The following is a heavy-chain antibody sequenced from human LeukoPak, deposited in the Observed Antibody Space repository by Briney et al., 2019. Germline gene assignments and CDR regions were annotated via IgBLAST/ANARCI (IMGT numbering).Heavy chain of an antibody. J-gene: IGHJ4*02. D-gene: IGHD1-26*01. CDR3: TTGEEWELGYFDY. CDR1: GFTFSSYA. V-gene: IGHV3-15*01. CDR2: IKSKTDGGTT. Sequence: PGGSLRLSCAASGFTFSSYAMSWVRQAPGKGLEWVGRIKSKTDGGTTDYAAPVKGRFTISRDDSKNTLYLQMNSLKTEDTAVYYCTTGEEWELGYFDYWGQGTLVTVSS.